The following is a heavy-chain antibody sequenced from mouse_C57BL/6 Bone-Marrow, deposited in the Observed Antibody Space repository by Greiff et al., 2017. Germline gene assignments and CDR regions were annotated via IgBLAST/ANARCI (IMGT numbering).Heavy chain of an antibody. CDR3: YDYNSFAY. D-gene: IGHD2-4*01. CDR2: IDPETGGT. Sequence: VKLVESGAELVRPGASVTLSCKASGYTFTDYEMHWVKQTPVHGLEWIGAIDPETGGTAYNQKFKGKAILTADKSSSTAYMELRSLTSEDSAVYYCYDYNSFAYWGQGTLVTVSA. J-gene: IGHJ3*01. V-gene: IGHV1-15*01. CDR1: GYTFTDYE.